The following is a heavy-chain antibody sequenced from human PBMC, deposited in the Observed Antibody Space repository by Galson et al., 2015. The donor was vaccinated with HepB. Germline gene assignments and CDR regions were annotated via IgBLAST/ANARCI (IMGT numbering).Heavy chain of an antibody. V-gene: IGHV3-21*05. CDR1: GFTFSSYS. J-gene: IGHJ3*02. D-gene: IGHD3-9*01. Sequence: SLRLSCAASGFTFSSYSMNWVRQAPGKGLEWVSYISSSSSYTNYADSVKGRFTISRDNAKNSLYLQMNSLRAEDTAVYYCTTDGVRSYYDILTGYYKNYAFDIWGQGTMVTVSS. CDR3: TTDGVRSYYDILTGYYKNYAFDI. CDR2: ISSSSSYT.